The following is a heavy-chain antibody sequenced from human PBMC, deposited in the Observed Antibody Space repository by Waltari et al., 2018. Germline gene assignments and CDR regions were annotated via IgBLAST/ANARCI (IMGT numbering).Heavy chain of an antibody. D-gene: IGHD1-20*01. Sequence: QVQLVESGGGVVQPGGSLRLSCAASGFTFSSYGMHWVRQAPGKGLAWVAFIRYEGSNKDDADSVKGRFTISRDNSKNTLYLQMNSLSAEDTAVYYCAKDITGKGNVWGKGTTVTISS. V-gene: IGHV3-30*02. CDR2: IRYEGSNK. J-gene: IGHJ6*04. CDR1: GFTFSSYG. CDR3: AKDITGKGNV.